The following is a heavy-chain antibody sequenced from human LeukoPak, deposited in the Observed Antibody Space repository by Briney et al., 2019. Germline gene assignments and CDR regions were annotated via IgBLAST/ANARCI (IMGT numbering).Heavy chain of an antibody. D-gene: IGHD3-22*01. CDR2: ISSSSSYI. CDR3: ARPNDYDSSGYYYYGMDV. Sequence: GGSLRPSCAASGFTFSSYSMNWVRQAPGKGPEWVSSISSSSSYIYYADSVKGRFTISRDNAKNSLYLQMNSLRAEDTAVYYCARPNDYDSSGYYYYGMDVWGQGTTVTVSS. CDR1: GFTFSSYS. V-gene: IGHV3-21*01. J-gene: IGHJ6*02.